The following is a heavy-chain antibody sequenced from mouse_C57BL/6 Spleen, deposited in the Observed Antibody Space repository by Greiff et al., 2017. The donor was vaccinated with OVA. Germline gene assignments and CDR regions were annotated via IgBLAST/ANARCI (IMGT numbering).Heavy chain of an antibody. CDR2: IHPNSGST. CDR1: GYTFTSYW. V-gene: IGHV1-64*01. Sequence: QVQLQQPGAELVKPGASVKLSCKASGYTFTSYWMHWVKQRPGQGLEWIGMIHPNSGSTNYNEKFKSKATLTVDKSSSTAYMQLSSLTSEDSAVYYCARGESGSSYDYAMDYWGQGTSVTVSS. J-gene: IGHJ4*01. D-gene: IGHD1-1*01. CDR3: ARGESGSSYDYAMDY.